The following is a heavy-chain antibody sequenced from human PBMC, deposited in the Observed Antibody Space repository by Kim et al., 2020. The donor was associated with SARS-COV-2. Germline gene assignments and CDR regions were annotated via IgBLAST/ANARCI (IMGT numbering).Heavy chain of an antibody. CDR1: GFTVSSNY. J-gene: IGHJ6*02. Sequence: GGSLRLSCAASGFTVSSNYMSWVRQAPGKGLEWVSVIYSGGSTYYADSVKGRFTISRDNSKNTLYLQMNSLRAEDTAVYYCAREAKICSGGSCSGRGMDVWGQGTTVTVSS. V-gene: IGHV3-66*01. CDR2: IYSGGST. D-gene: IGHD2-15*01. CDR3: AREAKICSGGSCSGRGMDV.